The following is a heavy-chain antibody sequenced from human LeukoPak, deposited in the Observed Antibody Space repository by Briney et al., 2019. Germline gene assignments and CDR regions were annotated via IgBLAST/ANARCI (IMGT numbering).Heavy chain of an antibody. CDR3: ARDGAFWGGYPYYFDY. J-gene: IGHJ4*02. V-gene: IGHV3-33*01. D-gene: IGHD3-3*01. CDR1: GFTFSSFG. Sequence: GGSLRLSCAASGFTFSSFGMHWVRQAPGKGLEWVAIIWFDGSNKYYADSVKGRFTISRDNSQNTLYLQMNSLRAEDTAVYYCARDGAFWGGYPYYFDYWGQGTLVTVSS. CDR2: IWFDGSNK.